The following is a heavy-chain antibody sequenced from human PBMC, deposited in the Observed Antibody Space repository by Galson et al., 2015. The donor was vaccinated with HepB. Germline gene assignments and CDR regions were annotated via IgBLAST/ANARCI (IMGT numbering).Heavy chain of an antibody. CDR2: MNPNSGNT. CDR1: GYTFTSYD. J-gene: IGHJ4*02. Sequence: SVKVSCKASGYTFTSYDINWVRQATGQGLEWMGWMNPNSGNTGYAQKFQGRVTMTRNTSISTAHMELSSLRSEDTAVYYCARVKGQQLPRAIDYWGQGTLVTVSS. D-gene: IGHD6-13*01. V-gene: IGHV1-8*01. CDR3: ARVKGQQLPRAIDY.